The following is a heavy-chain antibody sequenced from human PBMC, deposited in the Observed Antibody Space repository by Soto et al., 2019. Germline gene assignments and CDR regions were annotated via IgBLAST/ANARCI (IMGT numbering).Heavy chain of an antibody. Sequence: GSLRLSCAASGFTFSSYDMHWVRQATGKGLEWVSAIGTAGDTCYPGSVKGRFTISRENAKNSLYLQMNSLRAEDTAVYYCARAVLRYFDWSSDAFDIWGQGTMVTVSS. J-gene: IGHJ3*02. V-gene: IGHV3-13*01. D-gene: IGHD3-9*01. CDR3: ARAVLRYFDWSSDAFDI. CDR2: IGTAGDT. CDR1: GFTFSSYD.